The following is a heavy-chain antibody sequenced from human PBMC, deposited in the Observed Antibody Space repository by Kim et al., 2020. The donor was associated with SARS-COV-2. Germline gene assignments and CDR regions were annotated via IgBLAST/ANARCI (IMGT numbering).Heavy chain of an antibody. CDR1: GFTVSSNY. CDR3: ARDQGGYYLDAFDI. D-gene: IGHD3-3*01. J-gene: IGHJ3*02. V-gene: IGHV3-53*01. CDR2: IYSGGST. Sequence: GGSLRLSCAASGFTVSSNYMSWVRQAPGKGLEWVSVIYSGGSTYYADSVKGRFTISRDNSKNTLYLQMNSLRAEDTAVYYCARDQGGYYLDAFDIWGQGTMVTVSS.